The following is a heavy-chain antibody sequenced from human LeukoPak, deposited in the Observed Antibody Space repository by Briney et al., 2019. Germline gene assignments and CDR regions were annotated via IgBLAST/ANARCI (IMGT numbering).Heavy chain of an antibody. J-gene: IGHJ4*02. CDR2: IKQDGSEK. D-gene: IGHD4-23*01. CDR3: VRGNDYGGPHY. Sequence: GGSLRLSCAASGFSFSNYWMHWVRQPPGKGLEWVANIKQDGSEKYYVDSVKGRFTISRDNAKNSLYLQMNSLRAEDAAVYYCVRGNDYGGPHYWGQGTLVTVSS. CDR1: GFSFSNYW. V-gene: IGHV3-7*01.